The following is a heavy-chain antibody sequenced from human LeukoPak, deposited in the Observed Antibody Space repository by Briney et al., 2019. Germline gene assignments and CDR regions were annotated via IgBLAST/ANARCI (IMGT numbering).Heavy chain of an antibody. Sequence: SETLSLTCAVYGGSFSGYYWSWIRQPPGKGLEWIGEINHSGSTNYNPSLKSRVTISVDTSKNQFSLKLSSVTAADTAVYYCARSLYRNSHGVGYWGQGTLVTVSS. V-gene: IGHV4-34*01. D-gene: IGHD1-14*01. CDR2: INHSGST. CDR3: ARSLYRNSHGVGY. CDR1: GGSFSGYY. J-gene: IGHJ4*02.